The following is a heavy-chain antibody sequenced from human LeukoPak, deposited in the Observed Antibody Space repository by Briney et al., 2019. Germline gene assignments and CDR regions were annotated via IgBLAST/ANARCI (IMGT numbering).Heavy chain of an antibody. CDR1: GFTFRDFW. J-gene: IGHJ4*02. Sequence: GGSLRPPCTASGFTFRDFWMTWVRQAPGKGPEWVANINQDASEKYYVDSVKGRFTISRDNAKNSLYLQMNSLTAEDTAVYHCARGRGISRWGQGTLVTVSS. CDR3: ARGRGISR. V-gene: IGHV3-7*01. CDR2: INQDASEK. D-gene: IGHD1-26*01.